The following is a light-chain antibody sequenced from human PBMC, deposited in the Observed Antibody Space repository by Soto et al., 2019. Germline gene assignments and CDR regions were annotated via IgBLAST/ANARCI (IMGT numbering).Light chain of an antibody. J-gene: IGLJ1*01. V-gene: IGLV2-14*03. CDR2: AVS. CDR3: ISYTDRQSYL. CDR1: GSDIGAYDY. Sequence: QSVLTQPASLSGSPGQSITISCTGTGSDIGAYDYVSWFQQHPGKAPKLMIYAVSDRPPGVSDRFSGSKSGITASLTISGLQTEDEADYYCISYTDRQSYLFGTGTKVTVL.